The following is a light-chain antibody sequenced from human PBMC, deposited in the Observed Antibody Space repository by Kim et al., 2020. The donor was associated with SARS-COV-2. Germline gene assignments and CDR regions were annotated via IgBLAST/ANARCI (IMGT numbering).Light chain of an antibody. V-gene: IGKV3-20*01. CDR1: QSVSSSY. Sequence: EIVLTQSPGTLSLSPGEIATLSCRASQSVSSSYLAWYQQKPGQAPRLLIYGASSRATGIPDRFSGSGSGTDFTLTISRLEPEDFAVYYCQQYGSSRVTFGGGTKVDIK. CDR3: QQYGSSRVT. CDR2: GAS. J-gene: IGKJ4*01.